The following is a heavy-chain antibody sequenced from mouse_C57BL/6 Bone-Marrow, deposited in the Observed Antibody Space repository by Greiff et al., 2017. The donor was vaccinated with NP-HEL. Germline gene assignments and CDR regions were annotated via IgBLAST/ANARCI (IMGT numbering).Heavy chain of an antibody. J-gene: IGHJ2*01. CDR3: ARDSGYAFDY. D-gene: IGHD3-2*02. CDR1: GYTFTSYW. V-gene: IGHV1-53*01. CDR2: INPNNGGT. Sequence: LQESGTELVKPGASVKLSCKASGYTFTSYWMHWLKQRPGQGLEWIGNINPNNGGTNDNEKFTTKATLTVDKSSSTAYMQLSSLTSEDSAVYFCARDSGYAFDYWGQGTTLTVSS.